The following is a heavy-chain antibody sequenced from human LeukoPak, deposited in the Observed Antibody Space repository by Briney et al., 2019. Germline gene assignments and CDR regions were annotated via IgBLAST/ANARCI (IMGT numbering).Heavy chain of an antibody. Sequence: GGSLRLSCAASGFILSGYNLNWVRQAPGKGLEWISYISSSTVIIYYADSVKGRFTISRDSAKNSLYLQMNSLRAEDTAVYYCARLPLWTTDAFDIWGQGTMVTVSS. D-gene: IGHD3-10*01. CDR3: ARLPLWTTDAFDI. CDR2: ISSSTVII. J-gene: IGHJ3*02. CDR1: GFILSGYN. V-gene: IGHV3-48*01.